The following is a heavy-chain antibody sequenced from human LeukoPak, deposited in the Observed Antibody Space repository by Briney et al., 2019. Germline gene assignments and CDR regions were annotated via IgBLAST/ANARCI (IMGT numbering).Heavy chain of an antibody. CDR3: AKGQGFGELYYFDY. Sequence: GGSLRLSCAASGFTFDDYAMHWVRQAPGKGLEWVSLISWDGGSTYYADSVKGRFTISRDNSKNSLYLQMNSLRAEDTALYYCAKGQGFGELYYFDYWGQGTLVTVSS. V-gene: IGHV3-43D*03. CDR1: GFTFDDYA. CDR2: ISWDGGST. J-gene: IGHJ4*02. D-gene: IGHD3-10*01.